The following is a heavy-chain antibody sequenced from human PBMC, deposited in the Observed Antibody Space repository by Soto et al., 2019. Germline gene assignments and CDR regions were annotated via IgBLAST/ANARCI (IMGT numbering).Heavy chain of an antibody. CDR1: GFTFSESA. J-gene: IGHJ4*02. Sequence: GGSLRLSCAASGFTFSESAMHWVRQASGKGLEWVGRIRNKDNNYATAYTASVKGSFTISRDDSKNTVYLQMNSLKAEDTALFYCAKDRPRRTSGYFFDYWGQGTPVTVSS. CDR2: IRNKDNNYAT. CDR3: AKDRPRRTSGYFFDY. D-gene: IGHD1-1*01. V-gene: IGHV3-73*01.